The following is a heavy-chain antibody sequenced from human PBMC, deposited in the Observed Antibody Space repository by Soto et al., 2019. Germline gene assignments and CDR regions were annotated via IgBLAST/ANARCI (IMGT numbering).Heavy chain of an antibody. CDR2: INSDGSST. CDR1: GFTFSSYW. CDR3: GRGASGSYRPDY. V-gene: IGHV3-74*01. J-gene: IGHJ4*02. Sequence: EVQLVESGGGLVQPGGSLRLYCAASGFTFSSYWMHWVRQAPGKGLVWVSRINSDGSSTNYADSVKGQFTISRDNAKNTLYLQMNSLRAEDTAVYYCGRGASGSYRPDYWGQGTLVIVSS. D-gene: IGHD3-10*01.